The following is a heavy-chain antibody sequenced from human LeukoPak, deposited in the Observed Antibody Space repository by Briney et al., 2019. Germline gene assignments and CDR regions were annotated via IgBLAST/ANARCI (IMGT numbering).Heavy chain of an antibody. CDR3: ARAPNRRIAATLPDV. CDR2: ISAYNGNT. D-gene: IGHD6-13*01. V-gene: IGHV1-18*01. CDR1: GYTFTSYG. Sequence: GASVKVSCKASGYTFTSYGISWVRQAPGQGLEWMGWISAYNGNTNYAQKLQGRVTMTTDTSTSTAYMELRSLRSDDTAVYYCARAPNRRIAATLPDVWGQGTTVTVSS. J-gene: IGHJ6*02.